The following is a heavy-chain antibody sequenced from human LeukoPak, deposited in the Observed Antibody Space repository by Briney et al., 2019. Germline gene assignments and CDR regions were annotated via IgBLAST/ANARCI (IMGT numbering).Heavy chain of an antibody. CDR3: AATGLGSGNYNFNFYMDV. CDR2: ITSSSRDI. D-gene: IGHD3-10*01. Sequence: GGSLRLSCVGSGFDFSGYSINWVRQAPGRGLEGVSSITSSSRDIYYADSLAGRFTISRDNAKNSVYLHMDTLRAEDTAVYYCAATGLGSGNYNFNFYMDVWGKGTTVTVSS. V-gene: IGHV3-21*01. CDR1: GFDFSGYS. J-gene: IGHJ6*03.